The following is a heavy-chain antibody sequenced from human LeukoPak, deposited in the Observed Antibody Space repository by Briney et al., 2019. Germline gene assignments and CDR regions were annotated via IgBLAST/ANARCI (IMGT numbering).Heavy chain of an antibody. V-gene: IGHV3-64*01. CDR1: GFTFSIYA. D-gene: IGHD5-24*01. Sequence: PGGSLRLSCAASGFTFSIYAMHWVRQAPGKGLEYVSAISSNGGSTYYANSVKGRFTISRDNSKNTLYLQMGSLRAEDMAVYYCARVRGRWLQPFDYWGQGTLVTVSS. CDR3: ARVRGRWLQPFDY. J-gene: IGHJ4*02. CDR2: ISSNGGST.